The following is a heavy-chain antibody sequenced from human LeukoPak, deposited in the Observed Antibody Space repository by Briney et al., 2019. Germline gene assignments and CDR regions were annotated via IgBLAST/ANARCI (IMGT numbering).Heavy chain of an antibody. D-gene: IGHD3-10*01. CDR2: IYYSGST. Sequence: SETLSLTSTVSGGSISSSSYYWGWIRQPPGKGLEWIGSIYYSGSTYYNPSLKSRVTISVDTSKNQFSLKLSSVTAADTAVYYCARQFGELLANYFDYWGQGTLVTVSS. CDR1: GGSISSSSYY. J-gene: IGHJ4*02. CDR3: ARQFGELLANYFDY. V-gene: IGHV4-39*01.